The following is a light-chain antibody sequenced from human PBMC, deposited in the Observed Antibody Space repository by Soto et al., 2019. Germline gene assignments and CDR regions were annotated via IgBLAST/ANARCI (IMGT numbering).Light chain of an antibody. CDR3: AAWDDSLNGPL. J-gene: IGLJ3*02. CDR1: SSNIGSNF. CDR2: TNN. V-gene: IGLV1-44*01. Sequence: QSVLTQPPSASGTPWQSVTISCSGSSSNIGSNFVNWYQQLPGTAPKLLIYTNNQRPSGVPDRFSGSKSGTSASLAISGLQSEDEADYHCAAWDDSLNGPLFGGGTKLTVL.